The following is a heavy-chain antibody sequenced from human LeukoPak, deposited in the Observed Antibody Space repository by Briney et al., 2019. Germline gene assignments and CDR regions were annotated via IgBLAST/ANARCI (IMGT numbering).Heavy chain of an antibody. J-gene: IGHJ4*02. CDR2: ISSSSSYI. CDR1: GFTFSSYA. Sequence: PGGSLRLSCAASGFTFSSYAMNWVRQAPGKGLEWVSSISSSSSYIYYADSVKGRFTISRDNAKNSLYLQMNSLRAEDTAVYYCARDFSTQGDYWGQGTLVTVSS. CDR3: ARDFSTQGDY. V-gene: IGHV3-21*01.